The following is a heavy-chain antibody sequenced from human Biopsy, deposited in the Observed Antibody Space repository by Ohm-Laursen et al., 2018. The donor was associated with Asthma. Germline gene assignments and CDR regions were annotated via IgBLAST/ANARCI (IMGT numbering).Heavy chain of an antibody. D-gene: IGHD3-22*01. V-gene: IGHV4-39*01. CDR3: VRHQYSSSWSTFDY. CDR2: MYYGETT. CDR1: GASITSSAYY. J-gene: IGHJ4*02. Sequence: TLSLTCIVSGASITSSAYYWGWIRQPPGKGLEWIGSMYYGETTYYSPSLKSRVTISVDTSKNQFSLILSSVTAADTAVYFCVRHQYSSSWSTFDYWGQGALVTVSS.